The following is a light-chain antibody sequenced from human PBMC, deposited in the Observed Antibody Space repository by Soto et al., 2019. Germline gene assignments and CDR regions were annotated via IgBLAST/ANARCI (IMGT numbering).Light chain of an antibody. Sequence: QSVLTQPPSVSGAPGQRVTISCTGGSSNIGSSYDVPWYQQIPGTAPKLLIYGDNNRPSGVPDRFSGSKSGTSASLAITGVQAEDEADYYCHSYDSSLRGSVFGGGTKVTVL. V-gene: IGLV1-40*01. CDR3: HSYDSSLRGSV. CDR2: GDN. CDR1: SSNIGSSYD. J-gene: IGLJ3*02.